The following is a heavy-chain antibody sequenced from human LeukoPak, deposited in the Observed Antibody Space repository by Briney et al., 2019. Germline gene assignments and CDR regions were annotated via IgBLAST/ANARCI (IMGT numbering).Heavy chain of an antibody. Sequence: SETLSLTCTVSGGSISSYYWGWIRQPPGKGLEWIGEINHSGSTNYNPSPKSRVTISVDTSKNQFSLKLSSVTAADTAVYYCARGLIRYDYVWGSSGSTTKYYFDYWGQGTLVTVSS. D-gene: IGHD3-16*01. CDR1: GGSISSYY. J-gene: IGHJ4*02. V-gene: IGHV4-34*01. CDR2: INHSGST. CDR3: ARGLIRYDYVWGSSGSTTKYYFDY.